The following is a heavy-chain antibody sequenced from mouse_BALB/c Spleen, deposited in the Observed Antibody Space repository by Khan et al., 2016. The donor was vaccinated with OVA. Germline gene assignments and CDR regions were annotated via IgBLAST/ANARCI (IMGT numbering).Heavy chain of an antibody. CDR2: INPSNGYT. V-gene: IGHV1-4*01. Sequence: VQLQESGAELARPGASVKMSCKASGYTFPGYTIHWIKMRPGQGLEWIGNINPSNGYTNYNQKYKDKATLTANNSSTTAYMQLSSLTSDYAAVYNWVRDGAYYRNDGWFAYWGLGTLVTVSA. D-gene: IGHD2-14*01. CDR3: VRDGAYYRNDGWFAY. CDR1: GYTFPGYT. J-gene: IGHJ3*01.